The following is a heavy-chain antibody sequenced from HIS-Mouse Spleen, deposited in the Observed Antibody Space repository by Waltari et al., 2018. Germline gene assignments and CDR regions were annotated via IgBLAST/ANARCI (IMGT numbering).Heavy chain of an antibody. V-gene: IGHV3-30*18. J-gene: IGHJ4*02. Sequence: QVQLVESWGGVVQPGRSLRLSCAASGFTFSSYGMHWVRQAPGKGLEWVAVISYDGSNKYYADSVKGRFTISRDNSKNTLYLQMNSLRAEDTAVYYCAKDKHHAFDYWGQGTLVTVPS. CDR3: AKDKHHAFDY. CDR2: ISYDGSNK. CDR1: GFTFSSYG.